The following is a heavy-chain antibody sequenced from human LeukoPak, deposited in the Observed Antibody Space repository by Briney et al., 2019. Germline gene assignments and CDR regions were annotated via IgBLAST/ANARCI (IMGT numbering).Heavy chain of an antibody. J-gene: IGHJ2*01. D-gene: IGHD1-26*01. Sequence: SETLSLTCTVSGGSISSYYWSWIRQPPGKGLEWIGYIYYSGSTNYNPSLKSRVTISVDTSKNQFSLKLSSVTAADTAVYYCARVGVGATSWYFDLWGRGTLVTVSS. CDR3: ARVGVGATSWYFDL. CDR1: GGSISSYY. CDR2: IYYSGST. V-gene: IGHV4-59*01.